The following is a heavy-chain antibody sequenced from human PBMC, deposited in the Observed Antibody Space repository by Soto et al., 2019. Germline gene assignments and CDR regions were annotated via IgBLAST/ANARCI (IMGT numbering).Heavy chain of an antibody. CDR2: IYHSGST. CDR3: ARDGGGDSTLGGMDV. J-gene: IGHJ6*02. D-gene: IGHD4-17*01. CDR1: GVSISNGNW. V-gene: IGHV4-4*02. Sequence: QVQLQESGPGLVKPSGTLSLTCAVSGVSISNGNWWSWVRQPPGKGLEWIGGIYHSGSTNYIPSLKGRFTISVDKSKNQFYLKLSSVTAADTAVYYCARDGGGDSTLGGMDVWGQGSTVTVSS.